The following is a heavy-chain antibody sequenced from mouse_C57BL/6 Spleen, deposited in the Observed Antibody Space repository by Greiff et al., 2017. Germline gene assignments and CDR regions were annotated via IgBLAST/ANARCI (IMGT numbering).Heavy chain of an antibody. D-gene: IGHD2-4*01. J-gene: IGHJ3*01. V-gene: IGHV1-74*01. CDR3: AIRAYYDYDEGFAY. CDR2: IHPSDSDT. CDR1: GYTFTSYW. Sequence: QVQLKQPGAELVKPGASVKVSCKASGYTFTSYWMHWVKQRPGQGLEWIGRIHPSDSDTNYNQKFKGKATLTVDKSSSTAYMQLSSLTSEDSAVYYCAIRAYYDYDEGFAYWGQGTLVTVSA.